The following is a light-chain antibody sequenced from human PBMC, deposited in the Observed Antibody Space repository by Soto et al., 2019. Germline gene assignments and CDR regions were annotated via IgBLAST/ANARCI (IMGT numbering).Light chain of an antibody. Sequence: QSVLTQPRSVSGSPGQSITISCTGTSSDVGGYKYVSWYQLRPGKAPILMIYDVTKRPSGVPDRFTGFKSGNTASLTISGLQADDEADYYCCSYAGSVLFGGGTKLTVL. CDR1: SSDVGGYKY. J-gene: IGLJ2*01. V-gene: IGLV2-11*01. CDR2: DVT. CDR3: CSYAGSVL.